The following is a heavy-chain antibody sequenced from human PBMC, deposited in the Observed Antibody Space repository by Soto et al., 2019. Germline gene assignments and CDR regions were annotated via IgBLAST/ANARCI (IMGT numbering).Heavy chain of an antibody. CDR3: ARLKREGDFSFYYFDY. D-gene: IGHD4-4*01. CDR2: IWYDGSNK. CDR1: GFTFSSYG. Sequence: GGSLRLSCAASGFTFSSYGMHWVRQAPGKGLEWVAVIWYDGSNKYYADSVKGRFTISRDNSKNTLYLQMNSLRAEDTAVYYCARLKREGDFSFYYFDYWGQGTLVTVSS. V-gene: IGHV3-33*01. J-gene: IGHJ4*02.